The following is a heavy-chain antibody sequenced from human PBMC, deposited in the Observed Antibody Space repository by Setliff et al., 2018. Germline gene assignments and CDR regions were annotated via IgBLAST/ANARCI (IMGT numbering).Heavy chain of an antibody. CDR3: AKAHSLAVRGYFDY. CDR1: GGSISSGSYY. V-gene: IGHV4-61*09. J-gene: IGHJ4*02. CDR2: IYTSGST. D-gene: IGHD3-10*01. Sequence: PSETLSLTCTVSGGSISSGSYYWSWIRQPAGKGLEWIGHIYTSGSTNYNPSLKSRFTISRDNSKNTLYLQMNSLRAEDTAVYYCAKAHSLAVRGYFDYWGQGTLVTVSS.